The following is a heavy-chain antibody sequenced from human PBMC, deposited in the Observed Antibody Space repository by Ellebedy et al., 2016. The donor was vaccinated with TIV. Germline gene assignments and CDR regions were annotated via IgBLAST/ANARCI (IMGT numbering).Heavy chain of an antibody. V-gene: IGHV3-13*01. Sequence: GESLKISCAASGFTFSSHDMHWVRQGTGKGLEWVSAIGSAGDTYYSGSVKGRFTISRENGKNSVYLQMNSLRAEDTAVYYCARASAGLDYWGQGTLVTVSS. CDR2: IGSAGDT. CDR3: ARASAGLDY. J-gene: IGHJ4*02. CDR1: GFTFSSHD. D-gene: IGHD6-13*01.